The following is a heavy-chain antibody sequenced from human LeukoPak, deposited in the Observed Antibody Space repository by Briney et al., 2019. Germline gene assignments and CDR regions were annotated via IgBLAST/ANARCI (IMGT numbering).Heavy chain of an antibody. CDR3: ARAKRGYYGSSGYFDY. J-gene: IGHJ4*02. CDR2: VIPIFGTA. D-gene: IGHD3-22*01. V-gene: IGHV1-69*05. Sequence: SVKVSCKASGGTFSSYAISWVRQAPGQGLEWMGGVIPIFGTANYAQKFQGRVTITTDEYTRTAYMERSRLRSEDTAVYFCARAKRGYYGSSGYFDYWGQGTLVTVSS. CDR1: GGTFSSYA.